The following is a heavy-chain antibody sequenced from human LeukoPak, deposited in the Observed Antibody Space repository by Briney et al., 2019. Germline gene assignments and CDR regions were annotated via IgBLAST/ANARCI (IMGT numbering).Heavy chain of an antibody. V-gene: IGHV4-34*01. CDR1: GGSFSGYY. Sequence: SETLSLTCAVYGGSFSGYYWSWIRQPPGKGLEWIGEINHSGSTNYNPSLKSRVTISVDTSKNQFSLKLSSVTAADTAVYYYARGPRYFDWLLQEPFDYWGQGTLVTVSS. CDR2: INHSGST. J-gene: IGHJ4*02. D-gene: IGHD3-9*01. CDR3: ARGPRYFDWLLQEPFDY.